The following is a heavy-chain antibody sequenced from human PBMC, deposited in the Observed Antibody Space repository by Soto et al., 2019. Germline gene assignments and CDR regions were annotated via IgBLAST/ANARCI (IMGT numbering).Heavy chain of an antibody. V-gene: IGHV4-59*12. Sequence: SETLSLTCTVSGGSISSYYWSWIRQPPGKGLEWIGYTYYSGSTYYNPSLKSRLTISVDTSKNQFSLRLSSVTAADTAVYYCAREEAGAFDIWGQGTMVTVSS. CDR1: GGSISSYY. CDR3: AREEAGAFDI. D-gene: IGHD3-10*01. J-gene: IGHJ3*02. CDR2: TYYSGST.